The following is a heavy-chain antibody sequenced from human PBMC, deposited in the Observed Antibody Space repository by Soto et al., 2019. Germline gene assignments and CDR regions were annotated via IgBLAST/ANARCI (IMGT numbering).Heavy chain of an antibody. V-gene: IGHV3-30-3*01. CDR3: ARGGRDGYTGLDAFDI. CDR1: GFTFSSYA. D-gene: IGHD5-12*01. Sequence: QVQLVESGGGVVQPGRSLRLSCAASGFTFSSYAMHGVRQAPGKGLEWVAVISYDGSNKYYADSVTGRFTISRDNSKNTLYLQMNSLRAEDTAVYYCARGGRDGYTGLDAFDIWGQGTMVTVSS. CDR2: ISYDGSNK. J-gene: IGHJ3*02.